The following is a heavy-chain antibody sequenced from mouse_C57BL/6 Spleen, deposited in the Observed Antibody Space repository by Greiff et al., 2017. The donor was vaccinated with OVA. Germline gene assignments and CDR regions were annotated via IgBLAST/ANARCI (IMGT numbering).Heavy chain of an antibody. J-gene: IGHJ1*03. CDR2: IWSGGST. CDR1: GFSLTSYG. CDR3: ATSSTVVATYWYFDV. V-gene: IGHV2-2*01. D-gene: IGHD1-1*01. Sequence: VQLKESGPGLVQPSQSLSITCTVSGFSLTSYGVHWVRQSPGKGLEWLGVIWSGGSTDYNAAFISRLSISKDNSKSQVFFKMNSLQADDTAIYYCATSSTVVATYWYFDVWGTGTTVTVSS.